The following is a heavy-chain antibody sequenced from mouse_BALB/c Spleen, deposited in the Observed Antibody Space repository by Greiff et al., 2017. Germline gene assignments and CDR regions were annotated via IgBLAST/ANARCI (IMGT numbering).Heavy chain of an antibody. V-gene: IGHV1-7*01. D-gene: IGHD2-13*01. CDR1: GYTFTSYW. CDR2: INPSTGYT. CDR3: ARLTWFAY. J-gene: IGHJ3*01. Sequence: VQLQQSGAELAKPGASVKMSCKASGYTFTSYWMHWVKQRPGQGLEWIGYINPSTGYTEYNQKFKDKATLTADKSSSTAYMQLSSLTSEDSAVYYCARLTWFAYWGQGTLVTVSA.